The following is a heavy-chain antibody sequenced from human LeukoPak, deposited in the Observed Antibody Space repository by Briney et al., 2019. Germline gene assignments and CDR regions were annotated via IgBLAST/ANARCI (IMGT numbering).Heavy chain of an antibody. CDR1: GFTFSSYG. CDR2: ISDGGGST. Sequence: GGSLRLSCAASGFTFSSYGINWVRQAPGKGLEWVSAISDGGGSTYYADSVKGRFTISRDKSKNTLYLQMNSLRAEDTAVYYCAKALATISTRQDYWGQGTLVTVSS. D-gene: IGHD5-24*01. J-gene: IGHJ4*02. V-gene: IGHV3-23*01. CDR3: AKALATISTRQDY.